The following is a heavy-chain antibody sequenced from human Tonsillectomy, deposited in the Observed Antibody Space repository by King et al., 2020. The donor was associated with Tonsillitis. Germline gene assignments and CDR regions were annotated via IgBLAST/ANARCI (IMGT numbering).Heavy chain of an antibody. J-gene: IGHJ6*02. CDR2: IYWNDDK. Sequence: ITLKESGPTLVKPTQTLTLTCTFSGFSLSTSGVGVGWIRQPPGKALEWLALIYWNDDKRYSPSLKSRLTITKDTSKNQVVLTMTNMDPVDTATYYCAHSWDPWVPYASYGMDVCGQGTTVTVSS. CDR1: GFSLSTSGVG. D-gene: IGHD1-26*01. CDR3: AHSWDPWVPYASYGMDV. V-gene: IGHV2-5*01.